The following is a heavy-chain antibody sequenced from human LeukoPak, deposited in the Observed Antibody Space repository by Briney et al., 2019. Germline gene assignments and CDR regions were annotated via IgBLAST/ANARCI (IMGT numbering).Heavy chain of an antibody. CDR1: GFTVSSNY. CDR2: IYSGGST. Sequence: GGSLRLSCAASGFTVSSNYMSWVRQAPGKGLEWVSVIYSGGSTYYADSVKGRFTISRDNSKNTLYLQMNSLRAKDTAVYYCARGKSSGYYSDYWGQGTLVIVSS. J-gene: IGHJ4*02. CDR3: ARGKSSGYYSDY. V-gene: IGHV3-53*01. D-gene: IGHD3-22*01.